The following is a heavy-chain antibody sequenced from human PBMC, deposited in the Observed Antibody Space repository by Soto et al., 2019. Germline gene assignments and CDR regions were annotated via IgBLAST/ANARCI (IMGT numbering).Heavy chain of an antibody. J-gene: IGHJ5*02. CDR3: ARQRVVADSTNWFDP. Sequence: SETLSLTCIFSVGSISSYYWSWIGQPPGKGLEWIGYIYYSGSTNYNPSLKSRVTISVDTSKNQFSLKLSSVTAADTALYYCARQRVVADSTNWFDPWGQGTMVTVSS. V-gene: IGHV4-59*01. CDR2: IYYSGST. D-gene: IGHD2-15*01. CDR1: VGSISSYY.